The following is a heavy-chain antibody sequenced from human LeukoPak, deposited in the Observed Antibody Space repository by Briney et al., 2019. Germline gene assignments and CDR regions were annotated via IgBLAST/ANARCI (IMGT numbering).Heavy chain of an antibody. Sequence: SVTLSLTCAVSGGSISSNNWWSWVRQPPGKGLEWIGEIYHSGSTNYNPSLKSRVTISVDKSKNQFSLKLSSVSAADMAVYYCAAKAVDGERSFDFWGQGTLVTVSS. V-gene: IGHV4-4*02. J-gene: IGHJ4*02. CDR1: GGSISSNNW. D-gene: IGHD6-19*01. CDR2: IYHSGST. CDR3: AAKAVDGERSFDF.